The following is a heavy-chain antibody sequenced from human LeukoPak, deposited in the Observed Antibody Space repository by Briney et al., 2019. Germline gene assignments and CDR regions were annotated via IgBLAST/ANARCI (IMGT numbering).Heavy chain of an antibody. V-gene: IGHV1-18*01. CDR2: ISAYNGNT. J-gene: IGHJ5*02. CDR3: ARDLIAVRPGWFDP. D-gene: IGHD6-6*01. CDR1: GYTFTTYG. Sequence: GASVKVSCKASGYTFTTYGISWVRLAPGQGLEWMGWISAYNGNTNYVQQFQGRVTMTTDTSMSTAYMELRSLRSDDTAVYYCARDLIAVRPGWFDPWGQGSLVTVSS.